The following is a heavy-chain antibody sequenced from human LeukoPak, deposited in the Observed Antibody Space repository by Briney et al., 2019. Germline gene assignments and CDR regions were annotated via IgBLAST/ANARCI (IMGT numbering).Heavy chain of an antibody. J-gene: IGHJ6*03. Sequence: SVKVSCKASGGTFSSYAISWVRQAPGQGLEWMGGIIPIFGTANYAQKFQGRVTITADESTSTAYMELSSLRSEDTAVYYCARESTVTTGYYYYMDVWGKGTTVTVSS. V-gene: IGHV1-69*13. CDR3: ARESTVTTGYYYYMDV. CDR2: IIPIFGTA. D-gene: IGHD4-11*01. CDR1: GGTFSSYA.